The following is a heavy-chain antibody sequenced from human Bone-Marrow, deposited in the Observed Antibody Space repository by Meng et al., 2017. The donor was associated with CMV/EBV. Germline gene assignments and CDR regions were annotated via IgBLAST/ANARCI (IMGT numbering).Heavy chain of an antibody. J-gene: IGHJ5*02. Sequence: GESLKISCAASGFIFSNFGVHWVRLSQGKGLEWVATISFDESIAHYTDSVKGRFIISRDNSKNTTYLQMNSLRPEDTGVYYCARAVRGKPFNWFDPWGQGTKVTVSS. CDR1: GFIFSNFG. CDR2: ISFDESIA. CDR3: ARAVRGKPFNWFDP. D-gene: IGHD1-14*01. V-gene: IGHV3-30*10.